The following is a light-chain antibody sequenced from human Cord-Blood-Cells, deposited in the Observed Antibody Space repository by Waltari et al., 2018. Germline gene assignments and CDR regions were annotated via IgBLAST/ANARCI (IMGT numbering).Light chain of an antibody. CDR2: AAS. J-gene: IGKJ4*01. V-gene: IGKV1-8*01. Sequence: AIRMTQSPSSFSASTGDRVTITLRASQGSSSYLAWYQQKPGKAPKLLIYAASTLQSGVPSRFSGSGSGTDFTLTISCLQSEDFATYYCQQYYSYPALTFGGGTKVEIK. CDR3: QQYYSYPALT. CDR1: QGSSSY.